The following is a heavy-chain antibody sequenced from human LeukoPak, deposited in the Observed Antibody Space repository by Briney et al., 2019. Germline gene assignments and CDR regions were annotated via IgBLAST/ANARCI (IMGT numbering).Heavy chain of an antibody. Sequence: SETLSFTCTVSGGSISSYYWSWIRQPPGKGLEWIGYIYYSGSTNYNPSLKSRVTISVDTSKNQFSLKLSSVTAADTAVYYCARMVRGVSPPYFDYWGQGTLVTVSS. CDR2: IYYSGST. V-gene: IGHV4-59*01. CDR3: ARMVRGVSPPYFDY. D-gene: IGHD3-10*01. CDR1: GGSISSYY. J-gene: IGHJ4*02.